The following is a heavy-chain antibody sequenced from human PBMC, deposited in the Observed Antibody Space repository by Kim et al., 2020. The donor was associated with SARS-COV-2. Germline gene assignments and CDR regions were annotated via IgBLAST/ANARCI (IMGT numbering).Heavy chain of an antibody. J-gene: IGHJ3*01. V-gene: IGHV3-23*01. D-gene: IGHD3-22*01. CDR3: AKATYYFDSSGTKSAF. CDR1: GFTFSNYV. CDR2: ISGSGGST. Sequence: GGSLRLSCAASGFTFSNYVMSWVRQAPGKGLEWVSAISGSGGSTYYADSVKGRFTISRDNSKNPLFLQMTSLRAEDTAVYYFAKATYYFDSSGTKSAF.